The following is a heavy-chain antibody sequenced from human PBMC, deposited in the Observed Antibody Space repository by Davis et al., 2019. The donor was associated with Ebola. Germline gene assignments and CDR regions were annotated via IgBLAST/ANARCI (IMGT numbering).Heavy chain of an antibody. CDR3: ARSVRVTMVRGRFDP. CDR1: GGSISSYY. V-gene: IGHV4-59*12. J-gene: IGHJ5*02. Sequence: MPSETLSLTCTVSGGSISSYYWSWIRQPPGKGLEWTGYIYYSGSTNYNPSLKSRVTISVDTSKNQFSLKLSSVTAADTAVYYCARSVRVTMVRGRFDPWGQGTLVTVSS. D-gene: IGHD3-10*01. CDR2: IYYSGST.